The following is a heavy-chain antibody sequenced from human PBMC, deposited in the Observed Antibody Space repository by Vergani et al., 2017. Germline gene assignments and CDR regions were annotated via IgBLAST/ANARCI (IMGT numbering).Heavy chain of an antibody. Sequence: QVQLQESGPGLVKPSQTLSLTCTVSGGSISSNNCWTWVRQPPGKGLEWIGEICHTEDTKYSPYLKSRVTVSVDESRNLFSLRLNSVTAADTAVYYCATIGYRRWGYYFDYWGQGILVTVSS. CDR2: ICHTEDT. CDR3: ATIGYRRWGYYFDY. V-gene: IGHV4-4*02. J-gene: IGHJ4*02. CDR1: GGSISSNNC. D-gene: IGHD2-2*02.